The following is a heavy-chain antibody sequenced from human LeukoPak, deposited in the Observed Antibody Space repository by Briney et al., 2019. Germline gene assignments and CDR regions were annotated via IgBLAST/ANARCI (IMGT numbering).Heavy chain of an antibody. CDR2: IWYDGSNK. CDR3: ASADRSEYYYYYGMDV. J-gene: IGHJ6*02. V-gene: IGHV3-33*01. Sequence: GGSLRLSCAASGFTFSSYGMHWVRQAPGKGLEWEAVIWYDGSNKYYADSVKGRFTISRDNSKNTLYLQMNSLRAEDTAVYYCASADRSEYYYYYGMDVWGQGTTVTVSS. CDR1: GFTFSSYG.